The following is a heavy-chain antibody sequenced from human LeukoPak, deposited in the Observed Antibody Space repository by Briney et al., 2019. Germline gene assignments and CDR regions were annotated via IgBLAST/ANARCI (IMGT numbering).Heavy chain of an antibody. V-gene: IGHV4-4*02. CDR1: GGSISSSNW. J-gene: IGHJ4*02. CDR2: IHHSGST. D-gene: IGHD6-19*01. Sequence: SETLSLTCAVSGGSISSSNWWSWVRQPPGKGLEWIGEIHHSGSTNYNPSLKSRVIISIDRSKNQFSLKLSSVTAADTAVYYCARDRGRGWYGVDYWGQGTLVTVSS. CDR3: ARDRGRGWYGVDY.